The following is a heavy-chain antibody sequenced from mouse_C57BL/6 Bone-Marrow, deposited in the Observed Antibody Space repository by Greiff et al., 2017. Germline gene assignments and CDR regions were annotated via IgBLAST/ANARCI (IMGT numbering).Heavy chain of an antibody. CDR2: INSDGGST. CDR1: EYEFPSHD. V-gene: IGHV5-2*01. J-gene: IGHJ2*01. Sequence: VQLQQSGGGLVQPGESLKLSCESNEYEFPSHDMSWVRKTPEKRLELVAAINSDGGSTYYPDTMERRFIISRDNTKKTLYLQMSSLRSEDTALYYCARLSQLRLQDFDYWGQGTTLTVSS. CDR3: ARLSQLRLQDFDY. D-gene: IGHD3-2*02.